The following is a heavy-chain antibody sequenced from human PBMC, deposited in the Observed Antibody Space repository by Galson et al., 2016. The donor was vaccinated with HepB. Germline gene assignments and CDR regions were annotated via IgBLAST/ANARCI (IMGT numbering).Heavy chain of an antibody. CDR2: LYRDGST. J-gene: IGHJ3*02. Sequence: SLRLSCAVSGLTVSGDYMSWVRQAPGKGLEWVSVLYRDGSTYYADSVEGRFTISRDNSRNTLYLQMNSLRAEDTAMYYCARNMYGAATNYIGDVFDIWGQGTMVTVPS. V-gene: IGHV3-53*01. CDR1: GLTVSGDY. D-gene: IGHD3-10*01. CDR3: ARNMYGAATNYIGDVFDI.